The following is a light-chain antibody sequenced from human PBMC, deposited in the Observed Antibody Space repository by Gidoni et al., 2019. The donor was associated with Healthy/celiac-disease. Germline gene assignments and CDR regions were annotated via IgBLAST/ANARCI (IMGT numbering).Light chain of an antibody. CDR3: QAWDSSTVV. V-gene: IGLV3-1*01. Sequence: SYELTQPPSVSVSPGQTAIITCSGDKLGDKYACWYQQKPGPSPVLVIYQDSKRPSGIPERFAGSNSGNTATLTISGTQAMDEADYYCQAWDSSTVVFGGGTKLTVL. J-gene: IGLJ2*01. CDR1: KLGDKY. CDR2: QDS.